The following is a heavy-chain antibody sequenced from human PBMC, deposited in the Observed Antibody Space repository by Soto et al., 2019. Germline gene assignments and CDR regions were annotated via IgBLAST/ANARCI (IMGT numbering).Heavy chain of an antibody. J-gene: IGHJ2*01. D-gene: IGHD3-16*01. CDR2: INPNGGST. Sequence: GSCVTFSGKAPLYTFTSKYIHSARQAKRHGHEWRAIINPNGGSTSYAQTFQGRFTMTRDTSTSTVYMELRSMRSQDTAGYYCARSLGSWSLLVLDFVVWGSISLVT. CDR1: LYTFTSKY. V-gene: IGHV1-46*01. CDR3: ARSLGSWSLLVLDFVV.